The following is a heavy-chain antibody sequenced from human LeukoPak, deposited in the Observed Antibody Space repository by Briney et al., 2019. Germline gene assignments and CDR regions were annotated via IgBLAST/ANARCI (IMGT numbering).Heavy chain of an antibody. D-gene: IGHD2-2*01. CDR2: IYHSGST. Sequence: SETLSLTCAVSGGSISSSNWWSWVRQPPGKGLEWIGEIYHSGSTNYNPSLKSRVTISVDTSKNQFSLKLSSVTAADTAVYYCARMECSSTNCYLFYDIWGQGTMVTVSS. CDR3: ARMECSSTNCYLFYDI. CDR1: GGSISSSNW. V-gene: IGHV4-4*02. J-gene: IGHJ3*02.